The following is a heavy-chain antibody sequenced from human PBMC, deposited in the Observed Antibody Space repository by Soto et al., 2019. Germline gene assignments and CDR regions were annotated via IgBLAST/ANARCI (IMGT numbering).Heavy chain of an antibody. CDR2: IYYSGST. CDR1: GGSISSYY. V-gene: IGHV4-59*01. D-gene: IGHD4-17*01. CDR3: ARVKRSDYGDYANYFDY. J-gene: IGHJ4*02. Sequence: SETLSLTCTVSGGSISSYYWSWIRQPPGKGLEWIGYIYYSGSTNYNPSLKSRVTISVDTSKNQFSLKLSSVTAADTAVYYCARVKRSDYGDYANYFDYWGQGTLVTVSS.